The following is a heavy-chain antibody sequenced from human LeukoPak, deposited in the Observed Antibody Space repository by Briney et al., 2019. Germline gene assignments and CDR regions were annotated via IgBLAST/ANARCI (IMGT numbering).Heavy chain of an antibody. D-gene: IGHD3-10*01. CDR3: ARDLLRFGELWENWFDP. V-gene: IGHV3-20*04. CDR2: ITWSGGST. J-gene: IGHJ5*02. CDR1: GFTFSNYY. Sequence: GGSLRLSCVASGFTFSNYYMSWVRQAPGKGLEWVSGITWSGGSTGYTDSVKGRFTISRDNAKNSLYLQMNSLRAEDTALYYCARDLLRFGELWENWFDPWGQGTLVTVSS.